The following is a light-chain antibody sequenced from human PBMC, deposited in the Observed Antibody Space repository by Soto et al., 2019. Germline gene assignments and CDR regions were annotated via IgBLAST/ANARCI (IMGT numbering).Light chain of an antibody. J-gene: IGKJ5*01. V-gene: IGKV3-15*01. CDR2: AAS. CDR3: QQYNNWPPIT. CDR1: QSVSIN. Sequence: DIVMTQSPATLSVSPGEGATLSCRASQSVSINLAWYQQKPGQVPRLLIYAASTRATGIPARFSGSGSGTEFTLTISSLQSEDFAVYYCQQYNNWPPITLGQGTRLEIK.